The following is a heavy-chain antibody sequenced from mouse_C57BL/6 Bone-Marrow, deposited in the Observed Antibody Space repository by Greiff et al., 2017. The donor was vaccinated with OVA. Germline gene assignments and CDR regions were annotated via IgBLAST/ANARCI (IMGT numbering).Heavy chain of an antibody. D-gene: IGHD1-1*01. V-gene: IGHV1-63*01. J-gene: IGHJ4*01. Sequence: VQLQQSGAELVRPGTSVKMSCKASGYTFTNYWIGWAKQRPGHGLEWIGDIYPGGGYTNYNEKFKGKSTLTADKSSSTAYMQFSSLTSEDSAIYYCARTGTTVAPYAMDYWGQGTSVTVSS. CDR1: GYTFTNYW. CDR3: ARTGTTVAPYAMDY. CDR2: IYPGGGYT.